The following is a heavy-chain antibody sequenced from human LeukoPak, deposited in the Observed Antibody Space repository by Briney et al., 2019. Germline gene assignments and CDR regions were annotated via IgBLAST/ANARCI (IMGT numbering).Heavy chain of an antibody. CDR2: ITTSGRTI. CDR3: ARGEDYGTNSFDY. J-gene: IGHJ4*02. CDR1: GFTFSSYE. V-gene: IGHV3-48*03. D-gene: IGHD4-17*01. Sequence: GGSLRLSCAASGFTFSSYEMNWVRQAPGKGLKCVSYITTSGRTIYYADSVKGRFTISRDNAKNSLYLQMNSLRAEDTAVYYCARGEDYGTNSFDYWGQGTLFTVSS.